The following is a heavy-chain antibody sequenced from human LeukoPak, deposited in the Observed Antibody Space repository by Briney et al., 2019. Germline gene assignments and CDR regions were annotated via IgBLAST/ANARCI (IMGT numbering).Heavy chain of an antibody. V-gene: IGHV3-13*01. CDR1: GFTFSSYD. CDR2: IGTIGDT. CDR3: ASVRAHCGGDCHPDY. D-gene: IGHD2-21*02. Sequence: QPGGSLRLSCAASGFTFSSYDMHWVRQPTGKALEWVSTIGTIGDTFYLGSVKGRFTISRDDANNLLYLQMDSLRAGDTAVYYCASVRAHCGGDCHPDYWGQGTLVTVS. J-gene: IGHJ4*02.